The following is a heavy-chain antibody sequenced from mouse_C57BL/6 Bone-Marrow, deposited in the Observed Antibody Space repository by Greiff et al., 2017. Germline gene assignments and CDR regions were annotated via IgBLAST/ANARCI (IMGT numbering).Heavy chain of an antibody. CDR3: ARLYDYGRTYYFDY. D-gene: IGHD1-1*01. Sequence: QVQLQQPGAELVMPGASVKLSCKASGYTFTSYWMHWVKQRPGQGLEWIGELDPSDSYTNYNQKFKGKSTLTVDNSSSTAYMQLSSLTSEDSAVYYGARLYDYGRTYYFDYWGQGTTLTVSS. V-gene: IGHV1-69*01. CDR2: LDPSDSYT. CDR1: GYTFTSYW. J-gene: IGHJ2*01.